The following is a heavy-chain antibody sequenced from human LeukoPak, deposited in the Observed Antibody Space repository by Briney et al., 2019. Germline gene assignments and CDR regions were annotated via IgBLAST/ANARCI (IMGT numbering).Heavy chain of an antibody. CDR1: GFTFSSYG. V-gene: IGHV3-30*18. Sequence: GRSLRLSCAASGFTFSSYGMHWVRQAPGKGLEWVAVISYDGSNKYYADSVKGRFTISRDNSKNTLYLQMNSLRAEDTAVYYCAKNGGEWLLAGSSFDYWAREPWSPSPQ. D-gene: IGHD3-3*01. CDR3: AKNGGEWLLAGSSFDY. CDR2: ISYDGSNK. J-gene: IGHJ4*02.